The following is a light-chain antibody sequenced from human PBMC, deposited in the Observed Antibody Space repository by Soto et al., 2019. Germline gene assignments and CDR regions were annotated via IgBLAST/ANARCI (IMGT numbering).Light chain of an antibody. V-gene: IGKV3-15*01. CDR1: QFIGSN. Sequence: MTQSPATLSVSPGERATLSCRASQFIGSNLAWYQQKPGAAPRLLMYDASSRATGIPARFSGSGSGTEFALTISSLQSEDFAIYYCQQYNNWPPLTFGGGTKVEIK. J-gene: IGKJ4*01. CDR2: DAS. CDR3: QQYNNWPPLT.